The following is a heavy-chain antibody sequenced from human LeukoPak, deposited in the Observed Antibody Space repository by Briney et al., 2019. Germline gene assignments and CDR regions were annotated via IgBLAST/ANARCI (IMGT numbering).Heavy chain of an antibody. CDR1: GFTFSSYS. Sequence: GGSLRLSCAASGFTFSSYSMNWVRQAPGKGLEWVSSISSSSSYIHYADSVKGRFTISRDNAKNSLYLQMNSLRAEDTAVYYCARDGLGYCSSTSCPNWFDPWGQGTLVTVSS. CDR3: ARDGLGYCSSTSCPNWFDP. CDR2: ISSSSSYI. J-gene: IGHJ5*02. D-gene: IGHD2-2*01. V-gene: IGHV3-21*01.